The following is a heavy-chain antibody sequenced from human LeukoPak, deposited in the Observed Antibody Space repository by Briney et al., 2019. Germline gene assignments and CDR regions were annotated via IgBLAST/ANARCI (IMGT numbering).Heavy chain of an antibody. D-gene: IGHD6-19*01. CDR2: ISGSGGST. CDR3: AKDLWGYSSGGSDY. V-gene: IGHV3-23*01. CDR1: GFTFDDYA. J-gene: IGHJ4*02. Sequence: PGGSLRLSCAASGFTFDDYAMHWVRQAPGKGLEWVSAISGSGGSTYYADSVKGRFTISRDNSKNTLYLQMNSLRAEDTAVYYCAKDLWGYSSGGSDYWGQGTLVTVSS.